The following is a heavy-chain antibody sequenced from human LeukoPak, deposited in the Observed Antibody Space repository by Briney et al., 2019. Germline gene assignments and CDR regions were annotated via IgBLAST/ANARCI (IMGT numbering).Heavy chain of an antibody. V-gene: IGHV1-8*03. CDR1: GYTFTSYD. D-gene: IGHD2-2*02. CDR3: ARGAYYCSSTSCYRAPDAFDI. CDR2: MNPNSGNT. Sequence: ASVKVSCKASGYTFTSYDINWVRQTTGQGLEWMGWMNPNSGNTGYAQKFQGRVTITRNTSISTAYMELSSLRSEDTAVYYCARGAYYCSSTSCYRAPDAFDIWGQGTMVTVSS. J-gene: IGHJ3*02.